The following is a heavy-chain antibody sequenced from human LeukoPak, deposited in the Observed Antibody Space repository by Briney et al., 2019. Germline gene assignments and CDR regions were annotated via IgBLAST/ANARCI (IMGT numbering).Heavy chain of an antibody. V-gene: IGHV1-69*04. CDR3: AREGYNWNDVDALDI. D-gene: IGHD1-1*01. J-gene: IGHJ3*02. Sequence: ASVKVSCKDSEGTFSTYAISWVRQTPGQGLEWMGRGIPLLTITDYAQKFRGRVTITADKSTGTAYMELRGLRSEDTALYFCAREGYNWNDVDALDIWGQGTMVTVSS. CDR2: GIPLLTIT. CDR1: EGTFSTYA.